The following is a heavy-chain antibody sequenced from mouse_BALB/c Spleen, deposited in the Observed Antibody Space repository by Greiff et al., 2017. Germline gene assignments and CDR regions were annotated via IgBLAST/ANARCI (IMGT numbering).Heavy chain of an antibody. CDR3: ARDRGRGYAMDY. D-gene: IGHD3-1*01. V-gene: IGHV5-4*02. CDR1: GFTFSDYY. J-gene: IGHJ4*01. Sequence: EVMLVESGGGLVKPGGSLKLSCAASGFTFSDYYMYWVRQTPEKRLEWVATISDGGSYTYYPDSVKGRFTISRDNAKNNLYLQMSSLKSEDTAMYYCARDRGRGYAMDYWGQGTSVTVSS. CDR2: ISDGGSYT.